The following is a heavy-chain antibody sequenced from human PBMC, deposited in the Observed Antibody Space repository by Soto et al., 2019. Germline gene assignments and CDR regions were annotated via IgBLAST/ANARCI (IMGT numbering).Heavy chain of an antibody. CDR1: GGTFSSYA. CDR3: ARDSVGATSYYYYYGMDV. D-gene: IGHD1-26*01. V-gene: IGHV1-69*13. J-gene: IGHJ6*02. Sequence: ASVKVSCKASGGTFSSYAISWVRQAPGQGLEWMGGIIPIFGTANYAQKFQGRVTITADESTSTAYMELSSLRSEDTAVYYCARDSVGATSYYYYYGMDVWGQGTTVTVSS. CDR2: IIPIFGTA.